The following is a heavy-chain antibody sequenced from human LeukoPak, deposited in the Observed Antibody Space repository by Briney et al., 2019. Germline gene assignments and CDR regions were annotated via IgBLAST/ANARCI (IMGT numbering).Heavy chain of an antibody. Sequence: GGSLRLSCAASGFTFGSYAMSWVRQAPGKGLEWVSAISGSGGSTYYADSVKGQFTISRDNSKNTLYLQMNSLRAEDTAVYYCAKAANEWELLAGYFDYWGQGTLVTVSS. CDR3: AKAANEWELLAGYFDY. V-gene: IGHV3-23*01. J-gene: IGHJ4*02. CDR1: GFTFGSYA. CDR2: ISGSGGST. D-gene: IGHD1-26*01.